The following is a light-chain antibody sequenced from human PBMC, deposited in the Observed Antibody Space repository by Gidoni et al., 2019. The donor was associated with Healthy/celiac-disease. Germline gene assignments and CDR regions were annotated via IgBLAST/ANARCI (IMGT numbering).Light chain of an antibody. CDR3: CSYAGSYTLKVV. CDR2: YVS. Sequence: QSALTQPRSVSGSPGQSVTISCTGTSSDVGGYNYVSWYQQHPGKASKLMIYYVSNRPSVVPVRFSGSKSGNTASLTISGLQAEYEADYYCCSYAGSYTLKVVFGGGTKLTVL. CDR1: SSDVGGYNY. V-gene: IGLV2-11*01. J-gene: IGLJ2*01.